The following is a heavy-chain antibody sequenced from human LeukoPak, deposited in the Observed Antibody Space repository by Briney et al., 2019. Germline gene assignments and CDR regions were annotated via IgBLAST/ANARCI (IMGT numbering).Heavy chain of an antibody. Sequence: PSQTLSLTCTVSGGSISSGGYYWSWIRQHPGKGLEWIGYIYYSGSTYYNPSPKSRVTISVDTSKNQFSLKLSSVTAADTAVYYCARDVGDGSGSYSDYWGQGTLVTVSS. J-gene: IGHJ4*02. CDR1: GGSISSGGYY. CDR3: ARDVGDGSGSYSDY. CDR2: IYYSGST. D-gene: IGHD3-10*01. V-gene: IGHV4-31*03.